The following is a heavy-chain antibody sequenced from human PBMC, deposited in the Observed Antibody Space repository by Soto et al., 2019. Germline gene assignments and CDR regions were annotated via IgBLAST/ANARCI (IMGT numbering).Heavy chain of an antibody. V-gene: IGHV6-1*01. CDR2: TYYRSKWYN. J-gene: IGHJ6*02. CDR1: GDSVSSNSAA. CDR3: ARGTGSGWYYYYYGMDV. D-gene: IGHD6-19*01. Sequence: SLTCAISGDSVSSNSAAWNWIRQSPSRGLEWLGRTYYRSKWYNDYAVSVKSRITINPDTSKNQFSLQLNSVTPEDTAVYYCARGTGSGWYYYYYGMDVWGQGTTVTVSS.